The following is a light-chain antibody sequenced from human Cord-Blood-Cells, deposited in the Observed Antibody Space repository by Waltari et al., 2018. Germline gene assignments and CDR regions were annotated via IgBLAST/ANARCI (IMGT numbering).Light chain of an antibody. Sequence: QSALTQPASVSGSPGQSITISCTGTSSDVGRYNLVSWYQQHPGKAPKLMIYEVSKRPSGVSNRFSGSKSGNTASLTISGLQAEDEADYYCCSYAGSREVFGGGTKLTVL. J-gene: IGLJ2*01. CDR1: SSDVGRYNL. CDR3: CSYAGSREV. CDR2: EVS. V-gene: IGLV2-23*02.